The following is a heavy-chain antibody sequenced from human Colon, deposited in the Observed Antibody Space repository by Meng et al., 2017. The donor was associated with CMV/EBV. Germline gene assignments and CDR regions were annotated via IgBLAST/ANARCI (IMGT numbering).Heavy chain of an antibody. CDR2: LSPGGGAT. CDR1: GFVFSTSA. CDR3: ARLKLPSYYYGMDV. J-gene: IGHJ6*02. D-gene: IGHD1-26*01. Sequence: GESLKISCAASGFVFSTSAMSWVRQAPGKGLEWVAGLSPGGGATYYAQSVRGRFTVSRDNAKNSLYLQMNSLRAEDTAVYYCARLKLPSYYYGMDVWGQGTTVTVSS. V-gene: IGHV3-23*01.